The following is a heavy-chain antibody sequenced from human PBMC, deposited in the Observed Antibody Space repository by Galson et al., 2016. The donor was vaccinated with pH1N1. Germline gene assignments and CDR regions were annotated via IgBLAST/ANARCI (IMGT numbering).Heavy chain of an antibody. V-gene: IGHV3-53*01. CDR2: IYSGGRT. CDR1: GFAFSSYG. CDR3: ARVGDFWSYYYYNMDV. D-gene: IGHD3-3*01. Sequence: SLRLSCAASGFAFSSYGMHWVRQAPGKGLEWVSLIYSGGRTYYADSVKGRFTISRDNSKNTLYLQMNSLRVEDTAVYYCARVGDFWSYYYYNMDVWGQGTTVTVSS. J-gene: IGHJ6*02.